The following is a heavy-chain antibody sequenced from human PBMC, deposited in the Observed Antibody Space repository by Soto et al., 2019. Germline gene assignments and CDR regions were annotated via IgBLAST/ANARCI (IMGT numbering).Heavy chain of an antibody. CDR2: VFHTGNT. CDR1: SDSISSSVW. Sequence: SETLSLTCAVSSDSISSSVWWTWVRQPPGKGLEWIGEVFHTGNTNYNPSLKSRVTMSVDKSTNEFSLKVTSVTAADTAIYYCARKAWVRFDYWGQGALVTVSS. D-gene: IGHD7-27*01. CDR3: ARKAWVRFDY. J-gene: IGHJ4*02. V-gene: IGHV4-4*02.